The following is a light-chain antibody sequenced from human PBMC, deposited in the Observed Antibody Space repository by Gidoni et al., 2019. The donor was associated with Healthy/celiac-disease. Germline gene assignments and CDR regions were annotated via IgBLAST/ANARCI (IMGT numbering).Light chain of an antibody. CDR1: QGSSSY. J-gene: IGKJ1*01. V-gene: IGKV1-8*01. Sequence: AIRMTQSPSSLSASTGDRVTITCRASQGSSSYLAWYQQKPGKAPKLLIYAASTLHSGVPSRFSGSGSGTDFTLTISCLQSEDFATDYCQQYYSYPRTFGQGTKVEIK. CDR3: QQYYSYPRT. CDR2: AAS.